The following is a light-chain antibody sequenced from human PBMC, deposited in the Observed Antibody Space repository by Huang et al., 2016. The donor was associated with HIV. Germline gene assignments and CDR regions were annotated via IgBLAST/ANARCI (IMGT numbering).Light chain of an antibody. J-gene: IGKJ2*01. CDR2: GAS. CDR1: QSVSSN. Sequence: EIVMTQSPATLSVSPGERATLSCRARQSVSSNLAWYQQKHGQAPRLLSYGASTRATGIPARFSALGSGTEFTLTISSLQSEDFAVYYCQQYNNWPPMYTLGQGTNLEIK. CDR3: QQYNNWPPMYT. V-gene: IGKV3-15*01.